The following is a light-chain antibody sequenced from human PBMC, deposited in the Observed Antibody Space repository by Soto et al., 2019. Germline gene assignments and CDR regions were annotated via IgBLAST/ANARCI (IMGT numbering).Light chain of an antibody. Sequence: EIRMTQSPGSLSLSPGERATLSCRASRNVSDNLAWYQQKPGKAPRLLIFGASTRPSGIPARFSGTGSGTEFTLTISSLQPEDFAAYYCQQYNNCPLTFGQGTKVDI. J-gene: IGKJ1*01. V-gene: IGKV3-15*01. CDR2: GAS. CDR3: QQYNNCPLT. CDR1: RNVSDN.